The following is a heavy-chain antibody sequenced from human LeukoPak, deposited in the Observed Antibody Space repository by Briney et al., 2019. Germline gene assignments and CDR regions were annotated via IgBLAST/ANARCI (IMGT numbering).Heavy chain of an antibody. CDR1: GFTVSSNY. V-gene: IGHV3-66*01. CDR2: LYSGGST. D-gene: IGHD3-10*01. CDR3: ARSGVTMVRGVIITHGLDY. J-gene: IGHJ4*02. Sequence: GGSLRLSCAASGFTVSSNYMSWVRQAPGKGLEWVSVLYSGGSTYYADSVKVRFTISRDNSKNTLFLQMNSLRAEDTAVYYCARSGVTMVRGVIITHGLDYWGQGTLVTVSS.